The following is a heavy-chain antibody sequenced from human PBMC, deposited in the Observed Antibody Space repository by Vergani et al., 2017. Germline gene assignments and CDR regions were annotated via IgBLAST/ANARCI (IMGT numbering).Heavy chain of an antibody. CDR2: IIPIFGTA. Sequence: QVQLVQSGAEVKKPGSSVKVSCKASGGTFSSYAISWVRQAPGQGLEWMGGIIPIFGTANYAQKFQGRVTITADESTSTAYMELRSLRSEDTAVYYCARGRCSSTSCYNFWFDPWGQGTLVTVSS. J-gene: IGHJ5*02. CDR3: ARGRCSSTSCYNFWFDP. CDR1: GGTFSSYA. D-gene: IGHD2-2*02. V-gene: IGHV1-69*01.